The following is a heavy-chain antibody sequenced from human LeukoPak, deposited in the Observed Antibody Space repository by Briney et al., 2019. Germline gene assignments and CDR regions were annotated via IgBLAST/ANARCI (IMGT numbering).Heavy chain of an antibody. D-gene: IGHD3-9*01. V-gene: IGHV3-49*05. J-gene: IGHJ6*03. CDR1: GFTFGDYA. Sequence: NPGGSLRLSCTASGFTFGDYAMSWFRQAPGKGLEWVGFIRSKAYGGTTEYAASVKGRFTISRDDSKSIAYLQMNSLRAEDTAVYYCAKGLTGYYLYYYYYMDVWGKGTTVTVSS. CDR3: AKGLTGYYLYYYYYMDV. CDR2: IRSKAYGGTT.